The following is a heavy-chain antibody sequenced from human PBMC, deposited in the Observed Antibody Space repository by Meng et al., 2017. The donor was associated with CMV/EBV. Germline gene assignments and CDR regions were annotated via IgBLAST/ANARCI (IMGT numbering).Heavy chain of an antibody. CDR3: ARGAIYCSGGSCYSGKSDY. D-gene: IGHD2-15*01. CDR1: GGSFSGYY. CDR2: INHSGST. J-gene: IGHJ4*02. V-gene: IGHV4-34*01. Sequence: SETLSLTCAVYGGSFSGYYWSWIRQPPGKGLEWIGEINHSGSTNYNPSLKSRVTISVDTSKNQFSLKLSSVTAADTAVYYCARGAIYCSGGSCYSGKSDYWGQGTLGT.